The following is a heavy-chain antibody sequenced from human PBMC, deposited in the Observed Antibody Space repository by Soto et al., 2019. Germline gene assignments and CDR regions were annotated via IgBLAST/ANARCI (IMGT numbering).Heavy chain of an antibody. CDR1: GFIVSSNQ. J-gene: IGHJ4*02. CDR2: IYSGHTT. Sequence: GGSLRLSCVASGFIVSSNQMSWVRQAPGKGLEWVSVIYSGHTTYYADSVEGRFTISRDDSKNTLYLQMNSLRVEDTAVYYCVRGPSDHKLRLVEWPYGDYWGQGALVTVSS. V-gene: IGHV3-53*01. D-gene: IGHD3-3*01. CDR3: VRGPSDHKLRLVEWPYGDY.